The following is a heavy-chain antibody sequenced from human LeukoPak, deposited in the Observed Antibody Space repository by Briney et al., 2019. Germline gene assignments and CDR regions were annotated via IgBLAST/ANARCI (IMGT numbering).Heavy chain of an antibody. CDR2: IIPILGIA. J-gene: IGHJ4*02. CDR3: ARDRHYDILTGPLFDY. CDR1: GGTFSSYT. V-gene: IGHV1-69*04. D-gene: IGHD3-9*01. Sequence: SVKVSCKASGGTFSSYTISWVRQAPGQGLEWMGRIIPILGIANYAQKFQGRVTITADKSTSTAYMELSSLRSEDTAVYYCARDRHYDILTGPLFDYWGQGTLVTVSS.